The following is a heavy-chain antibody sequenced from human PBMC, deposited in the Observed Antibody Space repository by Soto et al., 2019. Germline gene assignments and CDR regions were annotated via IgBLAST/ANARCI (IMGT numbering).Heavy chain of an antibody. CDR2: ISWNSVSI. J-gene: IGHJ6*02. CDR1: GFNFSDYG. Sequence: GGSLTLSCAASGFNFSDYGMHWVRQAPGKGLEWVSSISWNSVSIGYADSVKGRFTISRDNAKNSLYLQMNSLRAEDTALYYCAKDMENGYNPYYYYGMDVWGQGTTVTVSS. CDR3: AKDMENGYNPYYYYGMDV. D-gene: IGHD3-10*01. V-gene: IGHV3-9*01.